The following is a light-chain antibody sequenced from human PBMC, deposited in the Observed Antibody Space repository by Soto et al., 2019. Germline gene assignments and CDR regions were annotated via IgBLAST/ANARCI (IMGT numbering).Light chain of an antibody. CDR3: SSYTTSGTWV. CDR1: SSDFGRYNF. V-gene: IGLV2-14*01. J-gene: IGLJ3*02. CDR2: EVT. Sequence: QSGLTQPASVSGSPGQSVTISCTGSSSDFGRYNFVSWYQHHPGKAPQLMIYEVTNRPSGVSTRFSGSKSGNTASLTISGLQAEDEADFYCSSYTTSGTWVFGGGTKLTVL.